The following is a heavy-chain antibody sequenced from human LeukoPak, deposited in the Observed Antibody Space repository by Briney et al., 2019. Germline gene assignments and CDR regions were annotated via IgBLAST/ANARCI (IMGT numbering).Heavy chain of an antibody. CDR1: GFTFSNAW. CDR2: IKSKTDGGTT. J-gene: IGHJ6*02. Sequence: GGSLRLSCAASGFTFSNAWMSWVRQAPGKGLEWVGRIKSKTDGGTTDYAAPVKGRFTISRDDSKNTLYLQMNSLKTEDTAVYYCSTAYYYYGMDVWGQGTTVIVSS. CDR3: STAYYYYGMDV. V-gene: IGHV3-15*01.